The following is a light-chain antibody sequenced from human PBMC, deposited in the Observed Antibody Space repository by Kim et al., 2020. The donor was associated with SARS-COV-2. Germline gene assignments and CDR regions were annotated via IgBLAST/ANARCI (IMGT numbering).Light chain of an antibody. V-gene: IGKV1-33*01. CDR3: QHHDNVPLT. CDR2: GAS. J-gene: IGKJ3*01. Sequence: DIQMTQSPSSLSASVGDRVTITCQANHDIRNYLIWYQQTPGKAPKLLIYGASNLKTGVPSRFSGSGFGTDFTFTISGLQPEDIGTYYCQHHDNVPLTFGPGTKVDIK. CDR1: HDIRNY.